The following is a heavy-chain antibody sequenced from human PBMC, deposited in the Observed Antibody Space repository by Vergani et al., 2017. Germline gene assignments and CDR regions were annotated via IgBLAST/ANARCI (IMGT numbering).Heavy chain of an antibody. Sequence: QVQLVQSGAEVKKPGSSVKVSCKASGGTFSSYAISWVRQAPGQGLEWMGGVIPIFGKANYAQKFQGRVTITADESTSTAYMELSSLRSEDTAVYYCARCPPHYVILTRYYLYCFDYWGQGTLVTVSS. CDR1: GGTFSSYA. J-gene: IGHJ4*02. CDR3: ARCPPHYVILTRYYLYCFDY. V-gene: IGHV1-69*01. CDR2: VIPIFGKA. D-gene: IGHD3-9*01.